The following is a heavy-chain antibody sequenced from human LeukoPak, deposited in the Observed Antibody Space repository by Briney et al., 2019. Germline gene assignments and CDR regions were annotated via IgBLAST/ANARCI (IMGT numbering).Heavy chain of an antibody. D-gene: IGHD3-9*01. Sequence: SGGSLRLSCAASGFTFGSYAMHWVRQAPGKGLEFVSGISRDGLATDYVSSVKGRFTISRDNSKNTLYLQMGGLRAEDMAVYYCARRPNPDYYYVDYWGQGTLVTVSS. CDR3: ARRPNPDYYYVDY. CDR1: GFTFGSYA. CDR2: ISRDGLAT. V-gene: IGHV3-64*01. J-gene: IGHJ4*02.